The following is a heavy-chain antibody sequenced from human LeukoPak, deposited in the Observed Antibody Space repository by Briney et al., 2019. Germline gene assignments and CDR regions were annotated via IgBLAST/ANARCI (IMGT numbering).Heavy chain of an antibody. Sequence: PSETLSLTCTVSGGSISSYYWNWTRQPPGKGLEWIGYVYYIENTKYNPSLKSRVTISADTSKNQFSLKLSSVTAADTAVYYCAREYEYGYFDSWGQGTLVTVSS. V-gene: IGHV4-59*01. CDR1: GGSISSYY. CDR2: VYYIENT. J-gene: IGHJ4*02. CDR3: AREYEYGYFDS. D-gene: IGHD3-10*01.